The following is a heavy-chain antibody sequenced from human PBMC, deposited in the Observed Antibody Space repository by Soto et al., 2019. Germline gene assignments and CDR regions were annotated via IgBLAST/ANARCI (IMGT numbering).Heavy chain of an antibody. CDR1: VDSIISSDFY. CDR2: IFYLGSS. CDR3: ARHSLALRKNNWFEP. Sequence: XETLSLTCTFSVDSIISSDFYWGWFRQPPWKGLEWIGSIFYLGSSYYNPSLKSRVTMSVDTSKNQFSLRLRSVTAADTALYFCARHSLALRKNNWFEPLGQGSMDNVSS. D-gene: IGHD3-3*02. V-gene: IGHV4-39*01. J-gene: IGHJ5*02.